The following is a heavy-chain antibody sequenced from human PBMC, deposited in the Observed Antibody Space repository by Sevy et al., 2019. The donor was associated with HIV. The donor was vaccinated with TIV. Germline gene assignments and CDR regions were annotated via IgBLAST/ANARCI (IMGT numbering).Heavy chain of an antibody. V-gene: IGHV3-48*03. J-gene: IGHJ6*02. CDR1: GFTFSSYE. CDR3: ARELLSSGSSYYYYYGMDV. Sequence: GESLKISCAASGFTFSSYEMNWVRQAPGKGLEWVSYISSSGSTIYYADSVKGRFTISRDNAKNSLYLQMNSLRAEDTAVYYCARELLSSGSSYYYYYGMDVWGQGTTVTVSS. D-gene: IGHD3-22*01. CDR2: ISSSGSTI.